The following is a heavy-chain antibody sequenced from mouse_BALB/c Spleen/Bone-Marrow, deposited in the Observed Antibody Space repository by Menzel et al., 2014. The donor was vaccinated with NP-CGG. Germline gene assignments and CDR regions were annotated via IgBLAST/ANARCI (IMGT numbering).Heavy chain of an antibody. CDR2: INPGSGGT. V-gene: IGHV1-54*03. Sequence: VQLQESGAELVRPGTSVKVSCKASGYAFTNYLIEWVKQRPGQGLEWIGVINPGSGGTNYNEKFKDKATLTADESSSTAYMQLSSLTSDGSAVYFCSRQTATFFDYWGQGTTLTVSS. D-gene: IGHD1-2*01. CDR3: SRQTATFFDY. J-gene: IGHJ2*01. CDR1: GYAFTNYL.